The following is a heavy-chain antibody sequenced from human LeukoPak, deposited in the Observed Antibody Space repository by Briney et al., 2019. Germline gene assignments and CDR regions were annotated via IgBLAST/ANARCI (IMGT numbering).Heavy chain of an antibody. D-gene: IGHD3-22*01. J-gene: IGHJ4*02. CDR1: GGTFSSYA. CDR2: IIPILGTA. CDR3: ARSASGPYDSSGYYNY. V-gene: IGHV1-69*13. Sequence: ASVKVSCKASGGTFSSYAISWVRQAPGQGLEWMGGIIPILGTANYAQKFQGRVTITADESTSTAYMELSSLRSEDTAVYYCARSASGPYDSSGYYNYWGQGTLVTVSS.